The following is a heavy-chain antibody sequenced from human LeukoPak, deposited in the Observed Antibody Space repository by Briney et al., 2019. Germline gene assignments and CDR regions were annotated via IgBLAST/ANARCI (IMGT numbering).Heavy chain of an antibody. CDR2: INHSGST. CDR3: ARVGSIRFGEYYFDY. J-gene: IGHJ4*02. CDR1: GGSFSGYY. V-gene: IGHV4-34*01. Sequence: PSETLSLTCAVYGGSFSGYYWSWIRQPPGKGLEWIGEINHSGSTNYNPSLKSRVTISVDTSKNQFSLKLSSVTAADTAVYYCARVGSIRFGEYYFDYWGQGTLVTVSS. D-gene: IGHD3-10*01.